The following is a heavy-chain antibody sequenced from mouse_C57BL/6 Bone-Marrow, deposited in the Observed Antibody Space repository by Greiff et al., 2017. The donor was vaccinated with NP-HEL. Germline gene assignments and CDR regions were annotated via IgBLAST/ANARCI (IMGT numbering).Heavy chain of an antibody. D-gene: IGHD2-2*01. J-gene: IGHJ2*01. V-gene: IGHV14-4*01. CDR2: IDPENGDT. Sequence: EVKLEESGAELVRPGASVKLSCTASGFNIKDDYMHWVKQRPEQGLEWIGWIDPENGDTEYASKFQGKATITADTSSNTAYLQLSSLTSEDTAVYYCTRLRFDYWGQGTTLTVSS. CDR1: GFNIKDDY. CDR3: TRLRFDY.